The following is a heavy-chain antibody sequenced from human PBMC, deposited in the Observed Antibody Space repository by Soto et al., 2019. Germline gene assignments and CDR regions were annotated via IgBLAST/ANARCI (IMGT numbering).Heavy chain of an antibody. J-gene: IGHJ6*03. CDR3: ARPRYYDYIWGSYYMDV. Sequence: GESLKISCKGSGYSFTSYWIGWVRQMPGKGLEWMGIIYPGDSDTRYSPSFQGQVTISADKSISTAYLQWSSLKASDTAMYYCARPRYYDYIWGSYYMDVWGKGTTVTVSS. V-gene: IGHV5-51*03. CDR1: GYSFTSYW. CDR2: IYPGDSDT. D-gene: IGHD3-16*01.